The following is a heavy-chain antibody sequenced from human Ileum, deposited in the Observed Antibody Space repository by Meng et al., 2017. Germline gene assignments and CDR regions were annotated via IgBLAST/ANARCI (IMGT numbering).Heavy chain of an antibody. Sequence: VPTQQWGAGLLKPSETLALTCAVYGGSFSGYYWSWIRQPPGKGLEWIGEINHSGSTNYNPSLKSRVTISVATSKNQFSLKLSSVTAADTAVYYCARNYYDSSGEDSNDYWGQGTLVTVSS. J-gene: IGHJ4*02. D-gene: IGHD3-22*01. CDR1: GGSFSGYY. V-gene: IGHV4-34*01. CDR2: INHSGST. CDR3: ARNYYDSSGEDSNDY.